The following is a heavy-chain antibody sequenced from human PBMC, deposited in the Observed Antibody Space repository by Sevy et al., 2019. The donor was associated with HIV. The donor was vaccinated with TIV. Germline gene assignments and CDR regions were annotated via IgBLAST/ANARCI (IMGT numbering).Heavy chain of an antibody. CDR1: GFTFSGYW. Sequence: GGSLRLSCAASGFTFSGYWMHWVRQAPGKGLVWVSLINSDGSSTNYADSVKGRFTISRDNAKNTLYLQMNSLRAEDTAVYYCARSGGYNKYDYWGQGTLVTVYS. CDR2: INSDGSST. D-gene: IGHD2-15*01. CDR3: ARSGGYNKYDY. J-gene: IGHJ4*02. V-gene: IGHV3-74*01.